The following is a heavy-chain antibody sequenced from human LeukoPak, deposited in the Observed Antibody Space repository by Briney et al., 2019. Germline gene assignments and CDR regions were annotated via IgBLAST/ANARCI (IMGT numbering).Heavy chain of an antibody. CDR3: ARVLYLYGSSSARFDY. Sequence: GGSLRLSCAASGFTFSSYEMNWVRQAPGKGLEWVSKISSSGSTINYADSVKDRFTISRDNAKNSLYLQTNSLRAEDTAVYYCARVLYLYGSSSARFDYWGQGTLVTVSS. CDR1: GFTFSSYE. CDR2: ISSSGSTI. J-gene: IGHJ4*02. V-gene: IGHV3-48*03. D-gene: IGHD6-6*01.